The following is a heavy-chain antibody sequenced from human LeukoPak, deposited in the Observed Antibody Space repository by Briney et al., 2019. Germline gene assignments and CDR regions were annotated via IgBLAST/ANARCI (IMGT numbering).Heavy chain of an antibody. Sequence: PSETLSLTCTVSGGSISSSSYYWGWIRQPPGKGLEWIGSIYYSGSTYYNPSLKSRVTISVDTSKNQFSLKLSSVTAADTAVYYCARGLGFPDYWGQGTLVTVSS. V-gene: IGHV4-39*07. CDR1: GGSISSSSYY. CDR3: ARGLGFPDY. D-gene: IGHD5/OR15-5a*01. J-gene: IGHJ4*02. CDR2: IYYSGST.